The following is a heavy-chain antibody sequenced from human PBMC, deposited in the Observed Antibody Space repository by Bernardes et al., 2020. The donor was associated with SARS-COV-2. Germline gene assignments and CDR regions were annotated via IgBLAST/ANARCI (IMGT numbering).Heavy chain of an antibody. D-gene: IGHD6-6*01. V-gene: IGHV1-69*13. Sequence: SVPDSCKASGDTFTSYAFSWVRPAPGRGLAWMGRLIPRFGSTNYAQNFQGRVTITADESSSKAYMELSSLRSEDTALYYCAREPIATRPGIWFDPWGQGTLVTVSS. J-gene: IGHJ5*02. CDR3: AREPIATRPGIWFDP. CDR2: LIPRFGST. CDR1: GDTFTSYA.